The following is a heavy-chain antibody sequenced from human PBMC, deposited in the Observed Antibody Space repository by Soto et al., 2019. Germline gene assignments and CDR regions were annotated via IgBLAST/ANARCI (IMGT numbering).Heavy chain of an antibody. CDR3: TRGGGAIYYYINY. Sequence: EVQLVESGGGLVQPGGSLRLSCAASGFTFSDHYMDWVRQAPGKGLEWVGRSRNRANSYTTEYAASVKGRFTISRDDSKNSLYLQMNSLKTEDTAVYYCTRGGGAIYYYINYWGQGTLVTVSS. D-gene: IGHD1-26*01. CDR2: SRNRANSYTT. V-gene: IGHV3-72*01. J-gene: IGHJ4*02. CDR1: GFTFSDHY.